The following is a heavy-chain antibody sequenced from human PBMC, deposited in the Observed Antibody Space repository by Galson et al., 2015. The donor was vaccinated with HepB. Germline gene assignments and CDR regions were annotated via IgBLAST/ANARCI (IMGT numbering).Heavy chain of an antibody. CDR1: GFTFSSYN. CDR2: IWYDGTIK. CDR3: ARHNIAGGLDP. Sequence: SLRLSCAASGFTFSSYNMHWVRQAPGKGLEWVAVIWYDGTIKYYVDSVKGRFTISRDNSKNTLNLQMNSLRVDDTAVYYCARHNIAGGLDPWGQGTLVTVSP. D-gene: IGHD6-13*01. V-gene: IGHV3-33*01. J-gene: IGHJ5*02.